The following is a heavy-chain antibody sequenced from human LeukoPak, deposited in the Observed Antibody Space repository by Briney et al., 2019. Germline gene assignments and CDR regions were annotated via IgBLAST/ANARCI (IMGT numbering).Heavy chain of an antibody. CDR3: AKDGSWSCTD. Sequence: PGGSLRLSCAASGFTFSSYSMNWVRQAPGKGLEWVSSISSSSYIYYADSVKGRFTISRDNSKRTLYLQMNNLRADDTAVYYCAKDGSWSCTDWGQGALVTVSS. D-gene: IGHD2-8*02. J-gene: IGHJ4*02. CDR1: GFTFSSYS. V-gene: IGHV3-21*01. CDR2: ISSSSYI.